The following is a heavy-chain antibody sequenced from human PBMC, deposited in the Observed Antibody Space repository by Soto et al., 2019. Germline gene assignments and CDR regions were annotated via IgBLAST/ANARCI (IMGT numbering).Heavy chain of an antibody. D-gene: IGHD6-6*01. V-gene: IGHV1-8*01. CDR2: MNPQTGNT. Sequence: ASVKVSCKASGYTFTRYDITWVRQATGQGLEWMGWMNPQTGNTAYAEKFQGRVTMTRSTSINTAYMELSGLGSEDTAVYYCARLSEESSSSNYYYFYMDVWGKGSTVTVSS. CDR1: GYTFTRYD. CDR3: ARLSEESSSSNYYYFYMDV. J-gene: IGHJ6*03.